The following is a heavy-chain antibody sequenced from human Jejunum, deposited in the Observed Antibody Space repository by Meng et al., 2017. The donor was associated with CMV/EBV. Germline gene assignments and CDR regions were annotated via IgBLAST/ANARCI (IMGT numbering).Heavy chain of an antibody. Sequence: LSCAASGFTFSGYAMAWVRQAPGKGLEWVSSISGSGITTYYADSVKGRFTISRDNSRDTLYLDMNSLRAEDTALYYCAKDQGFSAASGGDQGTLVTVSS. CDR3: AKDQGFSAASG. J-gene: IGHJ4*02. CDR2: ISGSGITT. D-gene: IGHD6-13*01. CDR1: GFTFSGYA. V-gene: IGHV3-23*01.